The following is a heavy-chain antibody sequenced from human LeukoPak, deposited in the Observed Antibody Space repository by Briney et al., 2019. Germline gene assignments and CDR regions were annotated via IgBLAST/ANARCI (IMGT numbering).Heavy chain of an antibody. V-gene: IGHV1-24*01. CDR2: FDPEDGET. D-gene: IGHD3-22*01. CDR3: ATAGGIGMDSSGFPNC. Sequence: ASVKVSFKVSRYTLTELSIHGVRQAPGKGLEWMGGFDPEDGETIYAQKFQVRVTMTEDTSTDTAYMELSSLRSEDTAVYYCATAGGIGMDSSGFPNCWGEGPLVIVSS. CDR1: RYTLTELS. J-gene: IGHJ1*01.